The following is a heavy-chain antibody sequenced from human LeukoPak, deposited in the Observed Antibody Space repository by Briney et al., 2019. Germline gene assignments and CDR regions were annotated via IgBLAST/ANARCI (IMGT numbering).Heavy chain of an antibody. Sequence: SETLSLTCAVYGVSFSGYYWSWIRQPPGKGLEWIGEINHSGSTNYNPSLKSRVTISVDTSKNQFSLKLSSVTAADTAVYYCARARGYSNYVGWFDPWGQGTLVTVSS. V-gene: IGHV4-34*01. J-gene: IGHJ5*02. CDR1: GVSFSGYY. CDR2: INHSGST. D-gene: IGHD4-11*01. CDR3: ARARGYSNYVGWFDP.